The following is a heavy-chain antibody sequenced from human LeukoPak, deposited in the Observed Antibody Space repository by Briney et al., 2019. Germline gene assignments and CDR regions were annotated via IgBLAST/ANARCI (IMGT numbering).Heavy chain of an antibody. D-gene: IGHD6-19*01. CDR2: IYNIGSV. Sequence: SETLSLTCTVSGASTDRRVSTNSYYWSWIRQFPGKGLEWIGNIYNIGSVTYKPSLRSRVTMSIDMSKKQLSLRLTSVTAADTAVYFCATNRSGSALDYWGQGILVTVSS. J-gene: IGHJ4*02. V-gene: IGHV4-61*05. CDR3: ATNRSGSALDY. CDR1: GASTDRRVSTNSYY.